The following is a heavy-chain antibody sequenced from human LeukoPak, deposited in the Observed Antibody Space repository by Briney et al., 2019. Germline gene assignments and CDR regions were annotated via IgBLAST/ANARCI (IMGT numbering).Heavy chain of an antibody. CDR1: GGSFSGYY. J-gene: IGHJ4*02. Sequence: PSETLSLTCAVYGGSFSGYYWSWIRQPPGKGLEWIGEINHSGSTNYNPSLKSRVTISVDTSKNQFSLQLSSVTAADTAVYYCAREMDRPGGAKYDYWGQGTLVTVSS. CDR3: AREMDRPGGAKYDY. V-gene: IGHV4-34*01. D-gene: IGHD1-1*01. CDR2: INHSGST.